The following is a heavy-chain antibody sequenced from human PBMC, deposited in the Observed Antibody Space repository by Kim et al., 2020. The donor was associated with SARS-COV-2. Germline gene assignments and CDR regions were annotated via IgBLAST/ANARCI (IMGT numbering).Heavy chain of an antibody. Sequence: SETLSLTCTVSGGSISSSSYYWGWIRQPPGKGLEWIGSIYYSGSTYYNPSLKSRVTISVDTSKNQFSLKLSSVTAADTAVYYCARGIAAAGFDYWGQGTL. J-gene: IGHJ4*02. CDR3: ARGIAAAGFDY. CDR2: IYYSGST. D-gene: IGHD6-13*01. CDR1: GGSISSSSYY. V-gene: IGHV4-39*01.